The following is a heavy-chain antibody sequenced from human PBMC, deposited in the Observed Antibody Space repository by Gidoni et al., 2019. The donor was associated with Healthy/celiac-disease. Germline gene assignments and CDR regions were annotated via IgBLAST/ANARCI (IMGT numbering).Heavy chain of an antibody. CDR1: GGSISSYY. J-gene: IGHJ5*02. V-gene: IGHV4-59*08. CDR3: ARLPPNCSGGSCTYDWFDP. Sequence: QVQLQESGPGLVKPSETLSLTCTVSGGSISSYYWRWIRQPPGKGLEWIGYIYYSGSTNYNPSLKSRVTISVDTSKNQFSLKLSSVTAADTAVYYCARLPPNCSGGSCTYDWFDPWGQGTLVTVSS. D-gene: IGHD2-15*01. CDR2: IYYSGST.